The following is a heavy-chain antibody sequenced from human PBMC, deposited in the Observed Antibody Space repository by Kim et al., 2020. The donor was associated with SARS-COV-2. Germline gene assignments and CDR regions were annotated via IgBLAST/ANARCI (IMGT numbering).Heavy chain of an antibody. V-gene: IGHV3-21*01. CDR1: GFTFSSYS. CDR3: ARDLRFYSYGYSDHYGMDV. CDR2: ISSSSSYI. D-gene: IGHD5-18*01. J-gene: IGHJ6*02. Sequence: GGSLRLSCAASGFTFSSYSMNWVRQAPGKGLEWVSSISSSSSYIYYADSVKGRFTISRDNAKNSLYLQMNSLRAEDTAVYYCARDLRFYSYGYSDHYGMDVWGQGTTVTVSS.